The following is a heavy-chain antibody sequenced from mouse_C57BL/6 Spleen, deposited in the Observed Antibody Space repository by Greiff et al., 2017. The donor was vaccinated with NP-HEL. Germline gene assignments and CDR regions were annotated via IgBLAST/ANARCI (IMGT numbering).Heavy chain of an antibody. CDR3: ARWVYGSSSRYFDV. CDR2: IDPSDSYT. V-gene: IGHV1-50*01. CDR1: GYTFTSYW. Sequence: VQLQQSGAELVKPGASVKLSCKASGYTFTSYWMQWVKQRPGQGLEWIGEIDPSDSYTNYKQKFKGKATLTVDTSSSTAYMQLSRLTSEDSAVYYCARWVYGSSSRYFDVWGTGTTVTVSS. J-gene: IGHJ1*03. D-gene: IGHD1-1*01.